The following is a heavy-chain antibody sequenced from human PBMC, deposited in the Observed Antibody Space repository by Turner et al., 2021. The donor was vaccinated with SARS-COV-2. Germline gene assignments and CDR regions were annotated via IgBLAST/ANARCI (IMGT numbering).Heavy chain of an antibody. CDR2: IHSSGST. D-gene: IGHD6-19*01. J-gene: IGHJ5*02. Sequence: QVQLQESGPGLAKPSETLSLTCTVSGGSISTNFWSWIRQPAGKGLEWIGRIHSSGSTNYNPSLKSRVTMSIDTSQNQFSLKLSSVTAADTAVYYCAIKLWYISGWYAVDPWGQGTLVTVSS. CDR1: GGSISTNF. V-gene: IGHV4-4*07. CDR3: AIKLWYISGWYAVDP.